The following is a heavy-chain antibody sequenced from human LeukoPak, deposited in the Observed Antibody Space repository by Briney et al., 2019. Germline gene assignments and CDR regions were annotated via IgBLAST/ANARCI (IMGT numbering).Heavy chain of an antibody. CDR1: GVSVSDGPYY. CDR2: TVSNGNS. V-gene: IGHV4-31*02. D-gene: IGHD2-2*01. J-gene: IGHJ3*02. Sequence: PSETLSLTCNVSGVSVSDGPYYWTCIRQHPGKCLEWISYTVSNGNSKYKPSLKIRTIISRDTSKNQFSLQLPSVTAADTATYYCAAPYCRSVSCLDVFNMWGQGTRVTVSS. CDR3: AAPYCRSVSCLDVFNM.